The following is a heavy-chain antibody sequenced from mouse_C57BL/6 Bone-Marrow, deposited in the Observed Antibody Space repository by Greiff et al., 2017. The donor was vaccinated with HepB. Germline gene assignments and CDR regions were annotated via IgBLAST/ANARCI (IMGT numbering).Heavy chain of an antibody. D-gene: IGHD1-1*01. CDR2: ISSGGSYT. CDR1: GFTFSSYG. CDR3: ARHGTVVAMDY. Sequence: DVKLVESGGDLVKPGGSLKLSCAASGFTFSSYGMSWVRQTPDKRLEWVATISSGGSYTYYPDSVKGRFTISRDNAKNTLYLQMSSLKSEDTAMYYCARHGTVVAMDYWGQGTSVT. J-gene: IGHJ4*01. V-gene: IGHV5-6*02.